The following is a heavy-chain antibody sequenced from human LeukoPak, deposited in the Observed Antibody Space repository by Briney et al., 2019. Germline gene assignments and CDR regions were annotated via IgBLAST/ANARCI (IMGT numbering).Heavy chain of an antibody. J-gene: IGHJ4*02. CDR2: IYTNGDT. CDR3: ARGGAPNLADF. V-gene: IGHV3-53*01. CDR1: GFVVSGVF. Sequence: PGGSLRLSCAASGFVVSGVFMSWVRQAPGQGLEWVSIIYTNGDTYYADSLTGRLIISRDNHKNTVFLQMDSLRIEDTAVYYCARGGAPNLADFWGPGTLVTVSS. D-gene: IGHD4/OR15-4a*01.